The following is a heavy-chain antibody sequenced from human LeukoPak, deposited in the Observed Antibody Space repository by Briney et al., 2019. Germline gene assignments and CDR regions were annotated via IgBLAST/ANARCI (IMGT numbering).Heavy chain of an antibody. CDR1: GSTFSNYG. CDR2: ERYDGSNK. Sequence: GGSLRLSCAASGSTFSNYGLHWVRQAPGKGLEWVAFERYDGSNKYYADSVKGRFTISRDNSKNTLYLQMNRLRAEDTAVYYCAKGSSHPYTMIAYFDYWGQGTLVTVSS. CDR3: AKGSSHPYTMIAYFDY. J-gene: IGHJ4*02. V-gene: IGHV3-30*02. D-gene: IGHD3-22*01.